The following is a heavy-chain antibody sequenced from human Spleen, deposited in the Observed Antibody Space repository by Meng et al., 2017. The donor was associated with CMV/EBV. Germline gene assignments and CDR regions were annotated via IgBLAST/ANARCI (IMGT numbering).Heavy chain of an antibody. CDR3: ARDRGVAARQNYYSMDV. V-gene: IGHV3-21*01. J-gene: IGHJ6*02. Sequence: GESLKISCEASEFTFSTYGMNWVRQAPGKGLEWVSSISRSSSFIYYADSVKGRFTISRDNAKNSLYIQMDSLRVEDTAVYYCARDRGVAARQNYYSMDVWGQGTTVTVSS. CDR1: EFTFSTYG. D-gene: IGHD6-6*01. CDR2: ISRSSSFI.